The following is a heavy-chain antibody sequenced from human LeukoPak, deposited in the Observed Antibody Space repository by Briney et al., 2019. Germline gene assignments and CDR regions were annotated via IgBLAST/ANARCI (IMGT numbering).Heavy chain of an antibody. V-gene: IGHV1-2*02. J-gene: IGHJ6*03. Sequence: ASVKVSCKASGYTFTGYYMHWVRQAPGQGLEWMGWINPNSGDTNYAQKFQGRVTMTRATSISTAYMELSRLRSDDTAVYYCARGVPYYYYMDVWGKGTTVTVSS. CDR1: GYTFTGYY. CDR3: ARGVPYYYYMDV. CDR2: INPNSGDT. D-gene: IGHD2-2*01.